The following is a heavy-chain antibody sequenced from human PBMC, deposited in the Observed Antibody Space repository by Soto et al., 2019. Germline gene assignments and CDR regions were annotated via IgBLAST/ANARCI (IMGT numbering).Heavy chain of an antibody. Sequence: PGGSLRLSCAASGFIFRDYYMSWIRQAPGKGLEWLAYISRDGNAIFYADSVIGRFTVSRDNAKNSLFLQMDDLRAEGTAMFFCARGAEMSSLTKWFDPWGQGTLVPVSS. V-gene: IGHV3-11*01. CDR1: GFIFRDYY. CDR3: ARGAEMSSLTKWFDP. D-gene: IGHD1-1*01. J-gene: IGHJ5*02. CDR2: ISRDGNAI.